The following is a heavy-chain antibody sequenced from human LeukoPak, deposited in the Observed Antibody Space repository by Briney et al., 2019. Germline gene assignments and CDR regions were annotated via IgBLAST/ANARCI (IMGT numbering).Heavy chain of an antibody. CDR2: ISGSGGST. Sequence: GGSLRLSCAASGFTFSSYAMSWVRQAPGKGLEWVSAISGSGGSTYYADSVKGRFTISRDNSKNTLYLQMNSLRAEDTAVYYCAKDSQYSSGWYIDHWGQGTLVTVSS. D-gene: IGHD6-19*01. J-gene: IGHJ4*02. V-gene: IGHV3-23*01. CDR1: GFTFSSYA. CDR3: AKDSQYSSGWYIDH.